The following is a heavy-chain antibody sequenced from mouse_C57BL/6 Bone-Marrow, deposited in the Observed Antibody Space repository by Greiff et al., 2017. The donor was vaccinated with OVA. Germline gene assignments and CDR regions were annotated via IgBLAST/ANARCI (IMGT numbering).Heavy chain of an antibody. J-gene: IGHJ1*03. CDR3: AIDYGSSYEDCDV. Sequence: VQLQQPGAELVKPGASVKVSCKASGYTFTSYWMPWVKQRPGQGLEWFGRIHPSDSDTNYNQKFKGKATLTVDKSSSPAYMQLSSLTSEDSAVYYCAIDYGSSYEDCDVWGTGTTVTVSS. CDR2: IHPSDSDT. CDR1: GYTFTSYW. V-gene: IGHV1-74*01. D-gene: IGHD1-1*01.